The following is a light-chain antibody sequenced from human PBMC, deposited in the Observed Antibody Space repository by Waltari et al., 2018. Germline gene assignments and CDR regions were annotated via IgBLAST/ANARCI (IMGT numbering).Light chain of an antibody. J-gene: IGKJ4*01. V-gene: IGKV1-5*03. Sequence: DIQMTQSPSTLSASVGDRVTITCRATQRISYWLAWYQHKPGKAPNLLIYKASNLKSGVPSRFSGSGSGTEFTLTISSLQPDDCGTYYCQQFYRYPLTFGGGTKVEI. CDR3: QQFYRYPLT. CDR2: KAS. CDR1: QRISYW.